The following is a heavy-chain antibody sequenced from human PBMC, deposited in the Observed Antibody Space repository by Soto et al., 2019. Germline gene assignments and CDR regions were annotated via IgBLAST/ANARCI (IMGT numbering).Heavy chain of an antibody. CDR3: ARLIGNSWLDS. Sequence: ASVKVSCKASGYTFTSYYMHWVRQAPGQGLEWMGIINPSAGSTSYAQKFQGRVTISPDTSNNQLSLQLNSVTPDDTAVYYCARLIGNSWLDSWGQGTLVTVSS. CDR1: GYTFTSYY. J-gene: IGHJ5*01. CDR2: INPSAGST. D-gene: IGHD2-8*01. V-gene: IGHV1-46*01.